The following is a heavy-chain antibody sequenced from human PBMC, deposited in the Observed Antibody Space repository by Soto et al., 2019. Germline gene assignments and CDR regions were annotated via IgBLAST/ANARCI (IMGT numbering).Heavy chain of an antibody. D-gene: IGHD5-18*01. J-gene: IGHJ6*02. CDR1: DSSVSSGSHY. V-gene: IGHV4-61*01. CDR3: ARPLYSYGPMDV. Sequence: SETLSLTCTVSDSSVSSGSHYWSWIRQPPGKGLEWIGYIYYSGSTNYNPSLKSRVTISVDTSKNQFSLKLSSVTAADTAVYYCARPLYSYGPMDVWGQGTTVTVSS. CDR2: IYYSGST.